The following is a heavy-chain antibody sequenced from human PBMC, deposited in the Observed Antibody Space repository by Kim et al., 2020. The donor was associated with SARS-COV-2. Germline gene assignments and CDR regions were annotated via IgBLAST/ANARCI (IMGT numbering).Heavy chain of an antibody. D-gene: IGHD6-13*01. CDR3: GRDPGYTSTIPYYFYGLDV. CDR1: GYTFTNYY. V-gene: IGHV1-2*06. Sequence: ASVKVSCKASGYTFTNYYMHWVRQAPGQGLEWMGRINPNSGGSNYAQKFQGRVTMSRDTSISTAYMELSSLRSDDTAVYYCGRDPGYTSTIPYYFYGLDV. J-gene: IGHJ6*01. CDR2: INPNSGGS.